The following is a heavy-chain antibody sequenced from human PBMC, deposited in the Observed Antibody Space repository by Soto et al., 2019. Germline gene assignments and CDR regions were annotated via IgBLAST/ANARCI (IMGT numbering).Heavy chain of an antibody. CDR2: IYYSGST. J-gene: IGHJ4*02. CDR3: ARAFDILTRYYFGY. D-gene: IGHD3-9*01. V-gene: IGHV4-30-4*01. CDR1: GGSISSGDYY. Sequence: PSETLSLTCTVSGGSISSGDYYWSWIRQPPGKGLEWIGYIYYSGSTYYNPSLKSRVTISVDTSKNQFSLKLSSVTAADTAVYYCARAFDILTRYYFGYWGQGTLVTVSS.